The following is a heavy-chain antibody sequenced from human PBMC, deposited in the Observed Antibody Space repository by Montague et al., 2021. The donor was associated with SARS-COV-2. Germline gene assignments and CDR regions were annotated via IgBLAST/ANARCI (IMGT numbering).Heavy chain of an antibody. D-gene: IGHD6-13*01. Sequence: SETLSLTCTVSGGSISSSSYCWGWIRQPPGKGLEWIGGIYYSGSTYYNPSLKSRVTISVDTSKNQFSLKLSSVTAADTAVYYCARVGRQQLVRLSGMDVWGQGTTVTVSS. CDR2: IYYSGST. V-gene: IGHV4-39*07. CDR3: ARVGRQQLVRLSGMDV. J-gene: IGHJ6*02. CDR1: GGSISSSSYC.